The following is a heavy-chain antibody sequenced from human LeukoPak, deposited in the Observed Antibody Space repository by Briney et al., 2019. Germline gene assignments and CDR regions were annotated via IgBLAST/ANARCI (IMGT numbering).Heavy chain of an antibody. CDR3: ARGPGGY. J-gene: IGHJ4*02. D-gene: IGHD3-10*01. Sequence: SETLSLTCAVYGGSFSGYYWSWIRQPPGEGLEWIGEINHSGSTNYNPSLKSRVTISVDTSKNQFSLKLSSVTAADTAVYYCARGPGGYWGQGTLVTVSS. CDR2: INHSGST. V-gene: IGHV4-34*01. CDR1: GGSFSGYY.